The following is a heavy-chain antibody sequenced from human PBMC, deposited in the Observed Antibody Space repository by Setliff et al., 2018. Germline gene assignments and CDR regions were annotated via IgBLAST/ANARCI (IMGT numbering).Heavy chain of an antibody. CDR3: ARGPIPPDSGSFYWYAFDI. CDR2: ISSSSSTI. V-gene: IGHV3-48*01. J-gene: IGHJ3*02. Sequence: GGSLRLSCAASGFTFSSYSMNWVRQAPGKGLEWVSYISSSSSTIYYADSVKGRFTISRDNAKNSLYLQMSSLRAADTAVYYCARGPIPPDSGSFYWYAFDIWGQGTMVTVSS. CDR1: GFTFSSYS. D-gene: IGHD1-26*01.